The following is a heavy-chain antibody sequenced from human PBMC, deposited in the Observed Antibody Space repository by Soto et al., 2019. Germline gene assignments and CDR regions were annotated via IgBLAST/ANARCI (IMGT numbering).Heavy chain of an antibody. CDR2: IGTAGDT. CDR1: GFTFSSCD. D-gene: IGHD2-21*02. J-gene: IGHJ6*02. V-gene: IGHV3-13*01. CDR3: ARADCGGDYYQPTYYYGMDV. Sequence: PGGSMILSCAASGFTFSSCDMHWVRQATGKGLEWVSAIGTAGDTYYPGSVKGRFTISRENAKNSLYLQMNSLRAEDTAVYYCARADCGGDYYQPTYYYGMDVWGQGTTVTVSS.